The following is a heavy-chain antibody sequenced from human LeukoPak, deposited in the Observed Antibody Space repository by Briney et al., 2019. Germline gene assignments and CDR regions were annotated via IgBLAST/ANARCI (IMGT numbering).Heavy chain of an antibody. CDR2: IRYDGSNK. J-gene: IGHJ5*02. D-gene: IGHD3-3*01. V-gene: IGHV3-30*02. CDR1: GFTFSSYG. Sequence: PGGSLRLSCAASGFTFSSYGMHWVRQAPGKGLEWVAFIRYDGSNKYYADSVKGRFTISRDNSKNTLYLQMNSLRAEDTAVYYCANTPDSYDSWSGYEPNWFDPWGQGTLVTVSS. CDR3: ANTPDSYDSWSGYEPNWFDP.